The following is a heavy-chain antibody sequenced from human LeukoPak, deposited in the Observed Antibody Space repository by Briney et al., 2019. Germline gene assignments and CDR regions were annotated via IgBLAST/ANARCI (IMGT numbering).Heavy chain of an antibody. Sequence: PGGSLRLSCAASGFTFSDYYMSWIRQAPGKGLEWVSYISSSGSTIYYADSVKGRLTISRDNAKNSLYLQMNSLRAEDTAVYYCARGTWSGSIAPRPFDYWGQGTLVTVSS. D-gene: IGHD6-6*01. CDR1: GFTFSDYY. CDR3: ARGTWSGSIAPRPFDY. V-gene: IGHV3-11*04. J-gene: IGHJ4*02. CDR2: ISSSGSTI.